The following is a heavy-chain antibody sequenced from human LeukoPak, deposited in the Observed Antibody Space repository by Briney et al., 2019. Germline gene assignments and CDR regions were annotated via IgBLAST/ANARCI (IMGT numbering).Heavy chain of an antibody. Sequence: SETLPLTCTVSGGSISSSSYYWGWIRQPPGKGLEWIGSIYYSGSTYYNPSLKSRVTISVDTSKNQFSLKLSSVTAADTAVYYCARHSNEYSSGWISFDYRGQGTLVTVSS. CDR1: GGSISSSSYY. CDR3: ARHSNEYSSGWISFDY. V-gene: IGHV4-39*01. D-gene: IGHD6-19*01. CDR2: IYYSGST. J-gene: IGHJ4*02.